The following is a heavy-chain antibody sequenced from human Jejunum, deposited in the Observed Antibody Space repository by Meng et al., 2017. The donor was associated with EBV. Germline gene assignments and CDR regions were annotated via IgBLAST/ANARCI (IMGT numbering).Heavy chain of an antibody. D-gene: IGHD2-21*02. CDR3: ASGGVVVSGSYYFDY. CDR2: ISAYNANT. V-gene: IGHV1-18*01. Sequence: QVHLVQYGAEVKKPGASVKVSCKVSGYTYSSYGISWVRQAPGQGLEWMGWISAYNANTNYAQNFQGRVTLTTDTSTNTAYMDLRSLTSDDTALYYCASGGVVVSGSYYFDYWGQGTLVTVSS. CDR1: GYTYSSYG. J-gene: IGHJ4*02.